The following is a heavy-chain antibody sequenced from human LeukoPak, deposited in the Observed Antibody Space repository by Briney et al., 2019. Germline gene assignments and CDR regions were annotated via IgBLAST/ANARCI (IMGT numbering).Heavy chain of an antibody. J-gene: IGHJ3*02. CDR3: ARMTTVTLRDAFDI. CDR2: IIPIFGTA. D-gene: IGHD4-17*01. Sequence: SVKVSCKASGGTFSSYAISWVRQAPGQGLEWMGGIIPIFGTANYAQKFQGRVTITADESTSTAYMELSSQRSEDTAVYYCARMTTVTLRDAFDIWGQGTMVTVSS. CDR1: GGTFSSYA. V-gene: IGHV1-69*13.